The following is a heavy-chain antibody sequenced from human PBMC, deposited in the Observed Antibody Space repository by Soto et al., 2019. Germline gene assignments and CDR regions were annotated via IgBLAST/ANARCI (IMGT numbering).Heavy chain of an antibody. J-gene: IGHJ4*02. CDR1: GGSISSSN. CDR3: AKDYGDFEFIDY. V-gene: IGHV3-23*01. CDR2: ISRSGGNT. D-gene: IGHD4-17*01. Sequence: PSETLSLTCAVSGGSISSSNWWSWVRQAPGKGLEWVSAISRSGGNTYYADSVKGRFTISRDNSENTLYLQMNSLRAEDTAVYYCAKDYGDFEFIDYWGQGTLVTVSS.